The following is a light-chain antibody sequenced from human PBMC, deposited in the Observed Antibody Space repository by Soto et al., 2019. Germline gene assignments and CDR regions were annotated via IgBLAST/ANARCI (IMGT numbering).Light chain of an antibody. CDR1: QSSSSW. CDR3: QQYGSSPPIT. J-gene: IGKJ5*01. V-gene: IGKV1-5*01. CDR2: AAS. Sequence: DIQLTQYPSTLSASVGDRVTITCLASQSSSSWLAWYQQKPGKAPKLLIYAASTLQSGVPLRFSGSGAGTDFTLTISRLEPEDFAVYYCQQYGSSPPITFGQGTRLEIK.